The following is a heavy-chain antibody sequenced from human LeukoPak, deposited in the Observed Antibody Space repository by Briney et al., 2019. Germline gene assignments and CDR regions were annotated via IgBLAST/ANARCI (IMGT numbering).Heavy chain of an antibody. J-gene: IGHJ4*02. V-gene: IGHV3-21*01. D-gene: IGHD6-19*01. CDR3: ARDRRHIYSSGWLVDL. Sequence: GGSLRLSCAASGFTFSSYSMNWVRQAPGKGLEWVSSISSSSSYIYYADSVKGRFTISRDNAKNSLYLQMNSLRAEDTAVYYCARDRRHIYSSGWLVDLWGQGTLVTVSS. CDR1: GFTFSSYS. CDR2: ISSSSSYI.